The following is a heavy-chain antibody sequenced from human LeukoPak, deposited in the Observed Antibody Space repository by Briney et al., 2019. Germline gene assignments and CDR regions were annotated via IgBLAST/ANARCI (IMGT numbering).Heavy chain of an antibody. V-gene: IGHV3-9*01. D-gene: IGHD3-22*01. Sequence: GRSLRLSCAAYGFTFDDYAMHWVRQAPGEGLEWVSGISWNSGSIGYADSVKGRFTISRDNAKNSLYLQMNSLRAEDTALYYCAKVGSEYYYDSSGPYGMDVWGQGTTVTVSS. J-gene: IGHJ6*02. CDR2: ISWNSGSI. CDR1: GFTFDDYA. CDR3: AKVGSEYYYDSSGPYGMDV.